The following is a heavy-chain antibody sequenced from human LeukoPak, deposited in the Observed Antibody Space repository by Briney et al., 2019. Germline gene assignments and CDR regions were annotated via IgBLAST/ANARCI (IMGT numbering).Heavy chain of an antibody. Sequence: SVKVSCKASGGTFSNFAISWVRQAPGQGLEWMGRIMPILDIVNLAQMFQGRATITADKSTTTAYMELNSLRSDDTAMYYCTRDQGIGAAGVFDNWGQGTLVTVSS. CDR3: TRDQGIGAAGVFDN. D-gene: IGHD6-13*01. CDR1: GGTFSNFA. CDR2: IMPILDIV. V-gene: IGHV1-69*10. J-gene: IGHJ4*02.